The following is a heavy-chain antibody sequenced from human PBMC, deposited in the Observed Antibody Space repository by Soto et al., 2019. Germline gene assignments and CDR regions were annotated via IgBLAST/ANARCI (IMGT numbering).Heavy chain of an antibody. Sequence: SETLSLTCTFSGGSISIYYWGWIRQPPGKGLELIGYIYYSGSTNYNPSLKSRVTISVDTSKNQFSLKLSSVTAADTAVYYCARGGQIRAYYFDYWGQGTMVTVSS. CDR2: IYYSGST. CDR3: ARGGQIRAYYFDY. J-gene: IGHJ4*02. CDR1: GGSISIYY. D-gene: IGHD3-10*01. V-gene: IGHV4-59*01.